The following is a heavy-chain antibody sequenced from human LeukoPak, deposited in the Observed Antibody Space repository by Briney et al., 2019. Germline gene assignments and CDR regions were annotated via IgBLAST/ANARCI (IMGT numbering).Heavy chain of an antibody. D-gene: IGHD3-10*01. CDR1: GGSISSSSYY. V-gene: IGHV4-61*05. CDR3: AGGLGSESWYYYYGMDV. Sequence: PSETLSLTCTVSGGSISSSSYYWSWIRQPPGKGLEWIGYIYYSGSTNYNPSLKSRVTISVDTSKNQFSLKLSSVTAADTAVYYCAGGLGSESWYYYYGMDVWGQGTTVTVSS. J-gene: IGHJ6*02. CDR2: IYYSGST.